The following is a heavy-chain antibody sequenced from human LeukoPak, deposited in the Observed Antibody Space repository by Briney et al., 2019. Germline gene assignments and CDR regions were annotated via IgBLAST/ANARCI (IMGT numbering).Heavy chain of an antibody. CDR3: ARMDSYGDRARFDY. J-gene: IGHJ4*02. CDR2: IIPIFGTA. D-gene: IGHD4-17*01. V-gene: IGHV1-69*06. CDR1: GGTFSSYA. Sequence: PEASVKVSCKASGGTFSSYAISWVRQAPGQGLEWMGGIIPIFGTANYAQKFQGRVTITADKSTSTAYMELSSLRSEDTAVYYCARMDSYGDRARFDYWGQGTLVTVSS.